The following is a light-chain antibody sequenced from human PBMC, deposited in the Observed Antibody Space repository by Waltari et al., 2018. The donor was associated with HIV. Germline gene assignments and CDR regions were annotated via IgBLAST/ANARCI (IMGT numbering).Light chain of an antibody. CDR1: QSIISNY. J-gene: IGKJ1*01. Sequence: EIVLTQSPGTLSLSPGERATLSCRPSQSIISNYLAWYQQKPGQAPRLLIYGASSRATGIPDRFSGSGSVTDFTLTISRLEPEDFAVYYCQQYGSSPWTFGQGTKVEIK. CDR2: GAS. V-gene: IGKV3-20*01. CDR3: QQYGSSPWT.